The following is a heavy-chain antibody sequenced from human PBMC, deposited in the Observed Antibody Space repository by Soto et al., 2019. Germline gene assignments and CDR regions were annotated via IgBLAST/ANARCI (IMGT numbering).Heavy chain of an antibody. D-gene: IGHD4-17*01. CDR2: IYSGGST. CDR3: ARNLAEDYGDFFYYYYYYMDV. CDR1: GFTVSSNY. J-gene: IGHJ6*03. V-gene: IGHV3-66*01. Sequence: PGGSLRLSCAASGFTVSSNYMSWVRQAPGKGLEWVSVIYSGGSTYYADSVKGRFTISRDNSKNTLYLQMNSLRAEDTAVYYCARNLAEDYGDFFYYYYYYMDVWGKGTTVTVSS.